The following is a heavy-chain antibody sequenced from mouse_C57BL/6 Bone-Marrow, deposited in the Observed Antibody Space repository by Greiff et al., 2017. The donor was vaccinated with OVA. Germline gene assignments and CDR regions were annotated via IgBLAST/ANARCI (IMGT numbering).Heavy chain of an antibody. V-gene: IGHV1-9*01. CDR1: GYTFTSYW. D-gene: IGHD4-1*01. CDR2: ILPGSGST. Sequence: QVQLQQPGAELVMPGASVKLSCKASGYTFTSYWIEWVKQRPGHGLEWIGEILPGSGSTNYNEKFKGKATFTADTSSNTAYMQLSSLTTEDSAIYYCARKGNWAWFAYWGQGTLVTVSA. CDR3: ARKGNWAWFAY. J-gene: IGHJ3*01.